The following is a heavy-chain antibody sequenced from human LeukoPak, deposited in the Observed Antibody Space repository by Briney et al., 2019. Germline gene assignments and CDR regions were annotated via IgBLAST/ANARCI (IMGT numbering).Heavy chain of an antibody. V-gene: IGHV3-30*18. D-gene: IGHD5-18*01. CDR3: AKEGYSFGRYYYYYYMDV. CDR2: ISFDGSNK. Sequence: PGGSLRLSCAASGFTFNSFGMHWVRQAPGKGLEWVAVISFDGSNKYYADSVKGRFTISRDSKNTLYLQMSSLRADDTAVYYCAKEGYSFGRYYYYYYMDVWGKGTTVTVSS. J-gene: IGHJ6*03. CDR1: GFTFNSFG.